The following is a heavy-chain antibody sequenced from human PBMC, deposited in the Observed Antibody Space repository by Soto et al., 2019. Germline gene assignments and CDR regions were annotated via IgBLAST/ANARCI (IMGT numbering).Heavy chain of an antibody. CDR3: ARLDIVVVPAANRAAYYYYDMDV. V-gene: IGHV5-51*01. D-gene: IGHD2-2*03. CDR1: GYSFTSYW. J-gene: IGHJ6*03. Sequence: GESLKISCKGSGYSFTSYWIGWVRQMPGKGLEWMGIIYPGDSDTRYSPSFQGQVTISADKSISTAYLQWSSLKASDTAMYYCARLDIVVVPAANRAAYYYYDMDVWGKGTTVTVSS. CDR2: IYPGDSDT.